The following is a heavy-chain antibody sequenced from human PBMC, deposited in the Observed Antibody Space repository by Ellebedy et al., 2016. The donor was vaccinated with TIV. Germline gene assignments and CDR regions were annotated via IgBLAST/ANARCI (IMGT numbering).Heavy chain of an antibody. Sequence: PGGSLRLSCAASGLTFSSYSMNWVRQAPGKGLERVSYISSSSSTIYYADSVKGRFTISRDNAKNSLYLQMNSLRAEDKAVYYCAILVGPFPGGFDPWGQGTLVTVSS. J-gene: IGHJ5*02. CDR1: GLTFSSYS. CDR3: AILVGPFPGGFDP. V-gene: IGHV3-48*04. D-gene: IGHD1-26*01. CDR2: ISSSSSTI.